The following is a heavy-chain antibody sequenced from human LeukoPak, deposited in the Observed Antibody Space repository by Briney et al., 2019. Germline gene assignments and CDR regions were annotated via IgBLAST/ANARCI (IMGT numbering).Heavy chain of an antibody. CDR2: ISSSSSYI. CDR1: GFTFSSYS. J-gene: IGHJ4*02. CDR3: ARVGIAAAGTFSDY. V-gene: IGHV3-21*01. D-gene: IGHD6-13*01. Sequence: PGGSLRLSCAASGFTFSSYSMNWVRQAPGKGLEWVSSISSSSSYIYYADSVKGRFTISRDNAKNSLYLQMNSLRAEDTAVYYCARVGIAAAGTFSDYWGQGTLVTVSS.